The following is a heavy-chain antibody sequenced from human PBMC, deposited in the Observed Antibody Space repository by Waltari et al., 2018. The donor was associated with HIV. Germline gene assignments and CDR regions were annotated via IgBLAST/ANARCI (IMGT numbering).Heavy chain of an antibody. V-gene: IGHV1-2*02. CDR1: GYTFNDYF. CDR2: VNPRRGGE. Sequence: QVRLLQSGAEVKKPGASVRVSCKASGYTFNDYFIHWVRQAPGQGLEWVGGVNPRRGGEKDAPKFQGRVSVTRDTSRTTAYMYLGNLRPDDTAVYFCARVDCVGGSCRPWTYRYLYAMDVWGQGTTVTVSP. J-gene: IGHJ6*01. CDR3: ARVDCVGGSCRPWTYRYLYAMDV. D-gene: IGHD2-15*01.